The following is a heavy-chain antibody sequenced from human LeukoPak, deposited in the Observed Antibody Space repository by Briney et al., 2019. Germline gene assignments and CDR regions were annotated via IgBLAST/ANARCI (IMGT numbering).Heavy chain of an antibody. Sequence: GGSLRLSCAASGFTFSSYTMSWVRQAPGKGLAWVSSISGSGASTYYADSVKGRFTISRDNSKNTLYLQLNSLRAEDTAVYYCAKAAVTTWPYYFDYWGQGTLVTVSS. D-gene: IGHD4-17*01. CDR2: ISGSGAST. V-gene: IGHV3-23*01. J-gene: IGHJ4*02. CDR3: AKAAVTTWPYYFDY. CDR1: GFTFSSYT.